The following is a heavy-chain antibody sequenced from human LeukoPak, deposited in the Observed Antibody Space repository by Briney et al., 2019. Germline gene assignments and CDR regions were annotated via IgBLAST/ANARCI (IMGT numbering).Heavy chain of an antibody. CDR2: IYSGGST. V-gene: IGHV3-66*01. J-gene: IGHJ3*02. Sequence: GGSLRLSCAASGFTVSSNYMSWVRQAPGKGLEWVSVIYSGGSTYYADSVKGRFTISRDNSKNTLYPQMNSLRAEDTAVYYCAKGALGYYDFWSGYSDASDIWGQGTMVTVSS. CDR1: GFTVSSNY. CDR3: AKGALGYYDFWSGYSDASDI. D-gene: IGHD3-3*01.